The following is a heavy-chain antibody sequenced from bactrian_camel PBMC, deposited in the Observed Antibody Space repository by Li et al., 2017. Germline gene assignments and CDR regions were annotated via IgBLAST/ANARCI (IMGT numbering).Heavy chain of an antibody. CDR3: AAEDYCGGSWNLEQNYLY. J-gene: IGHJ4*01. Sequence: HVQLVEYGGGLVQPGGSLTLSCAASGFTFSTVWMYWFRQVPGKGLEWVASVNNGGTPWYPDRMEGRFTISRDNAKNTVVLQMDSLRPEDTSMYYCAAEDYCGGSWNLEQNYLYWGQGTQVTVS. CDR2: VNNGGTP. V-gene: IGHV3S1*01. D-gene: IGHD7*01. CDR1: GFTFSTVW.